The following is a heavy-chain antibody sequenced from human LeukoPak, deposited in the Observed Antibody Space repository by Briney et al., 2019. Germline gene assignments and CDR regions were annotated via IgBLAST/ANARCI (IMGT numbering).Heavy chain of an antibody. V-gene: IGHV1-69*13. CDR3: ARGDGGEQQLVLGY. Sequence: GASVKVSCKASGYAFTGYYIHWVRQAPGQGLEWMGWIIPIFGTANYAQKFQGRVTITADESTSTAYMELSSLRSEDTAVYYCARGDGGEQQLVLGYWGQGTLVTVSS. D-gene: IGHD6-13*01. CDR1: GYAFTGYY. CDR2: IIPIFGTA. J-gene: IGHJ4*02.